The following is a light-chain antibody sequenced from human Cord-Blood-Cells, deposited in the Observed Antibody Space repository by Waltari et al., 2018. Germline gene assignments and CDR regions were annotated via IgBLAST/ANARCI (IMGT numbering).Light chain of an antibody. CDR1: QSISSY. J-gene: IGKJ2*01. V-gene: IGKV1-39*01. CDR2: AAS. Sequence: DIELTQCPSSLSASVGDRVTITGRASQSISSYLNWYQQKPGKAPKLLIYAASSLQSGVPSRFSGSGSGTDFTLTISSLQPEDFATYYCQQSYSTPPYTFGQGTKLEIK. CDR3: QQSYSTPPYT.